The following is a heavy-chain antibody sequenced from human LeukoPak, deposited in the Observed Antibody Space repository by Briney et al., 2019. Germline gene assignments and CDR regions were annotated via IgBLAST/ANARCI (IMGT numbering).Heavy chain of an antibody. D-gene: IGHD3-10*01. Sequence: ASVKVSCKVSGYTLTELSMHWVRQAPGQGLEWIGWINPNSGDTNYAQKFQDRVTMTRDTSISTAYIELNFLRSDDTAVFYCARGDYYGSPKVVAAWGQGTLVTVSS. CDR3: ARGDYYGSPKVVAA. CDR2: INPNSGDT. CDR1: GYTLTELS. J-gene: IGHJ5*02. V-gene: IGHV1-2*02.